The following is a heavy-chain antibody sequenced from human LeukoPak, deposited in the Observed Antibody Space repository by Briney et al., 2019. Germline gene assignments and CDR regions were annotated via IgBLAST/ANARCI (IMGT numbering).Heavy chain of an antibody. J-gene: IGHJ6*03. CDR2: IYTSGST. Sequence: SETLSFTGTGSGGSISSGSYYWRWLRQPAGKGLEWIGRIYTSGSTNYNPSLEIRVTISVDPSKNQFSLKLSSVTAADTAVYYCARARSGSYLYYYYYYMDVWGKGTTVTISS. D-gene: IGHD3-10*01. V-gene: IGHV4-61*02. CDR3: ARARSGSYLYYYYYYMDV. CDR1: GGSISSGSYY.